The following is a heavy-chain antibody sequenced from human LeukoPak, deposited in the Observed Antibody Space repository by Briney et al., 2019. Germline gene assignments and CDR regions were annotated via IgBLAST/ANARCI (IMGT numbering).Heavy chain of an antibody. D-gene: IGHD4-17*01. CDR2: IKQDGSEK. CDR3: ARPTYGDYVYFDY. CDR1: GFTFSTYW. J-gene: IGHJ4*02. V-gene: IGHV3-7*01. Sequence: GGSLRLSCAASGFTFSTYWMSWVRQAPGKGLEWVANIKQDGSEKYYVDSVKGRFTISRDNAKNSLYLQMNSLRAEDTAVYFCARPTYGDYVYFDYWGQGTLVTVPS.